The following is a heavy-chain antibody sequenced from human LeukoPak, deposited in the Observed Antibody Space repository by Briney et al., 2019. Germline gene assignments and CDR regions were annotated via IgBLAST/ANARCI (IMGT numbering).Heavy chain of an antibody. J-gene: IGHJ3*02. CDR3: ARAQRLSAHAFDI. V-gene: IGHV3-21*01. Sequence: GGSLRLSCAASGFTFSSYNMNWVRQAPGKGLEWVSSISSSSSYIYYADSVKGRFTISRDNAKNSLYLQMNSLRAEDTAVYYCARAQRLSAHAFDIWGQGTMVTVSS. CDR2: ISSSSSYI. CDR1: GFTFSSYN.